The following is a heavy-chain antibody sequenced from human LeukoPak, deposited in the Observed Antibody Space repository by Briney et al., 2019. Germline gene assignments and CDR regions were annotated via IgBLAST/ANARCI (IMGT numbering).Heavy chain of an antibody. V-gene: IGHV3-30-3*01. J-gene: IGHJ4*02. CDR1: GFTFSSYA. Sequence: GGSLRLSCAASGFTFSSYAIHWVRQAPGKGLEWVAVISYDGSNKYSADSVKGRFTISRDNSKNTLYLQMNSLRAEDTAVYYCAKGGSYLRHFDYWGQGTLVTVSS. CDR2: ISYDGSNK. CDR3: AKGGSYLRHFDY. D-gene: IGHD1-26*01.